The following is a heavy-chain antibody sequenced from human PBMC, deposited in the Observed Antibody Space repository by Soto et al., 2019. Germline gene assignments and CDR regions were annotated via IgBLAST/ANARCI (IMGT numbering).Heavy chain of an antibody. CDR2: INHSGTT. CDR1: GGSFSVYC. V-gene: IGHV4-34*01. D-gene: IGHD6-19*01. Sequence: SETLSLTCAVYGGSFSVYCWSWIRQPPGKGLGWIGEINHSGTTNYNPSLKSRVTISLDTSKNHFSLNLTSVTAADTAVYYSVATTMAYYYCASTGHEDIAVAGTDDAFDIWGQGTMVTVSS. CDR3: VATTMAYYYCASTGHEDIAVAGTDDAFDI. J-gene: IGHJ3*02.